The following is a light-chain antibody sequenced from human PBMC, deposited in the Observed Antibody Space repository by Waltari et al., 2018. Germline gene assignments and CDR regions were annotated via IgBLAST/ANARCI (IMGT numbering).Light chain of an antibody. CDR3: QQTYNLIT. Sequence: DIQMTQSPSFLSASVGDRVTITCRASQRISSYLNWYQMKPGKAPALLIYGASTVQSGVPSRFSGSGFGTDFTLTISSLQPEDFATYYCQQTYNLITFGPGTKVDLK. V-gene: IGKV1-39*01. J-gene: IGKJ3*01. CDR1: QRISSY. CDR2: GAS.